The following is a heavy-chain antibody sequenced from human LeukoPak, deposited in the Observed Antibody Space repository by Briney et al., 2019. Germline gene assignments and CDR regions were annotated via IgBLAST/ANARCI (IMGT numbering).Heavy chain of an antibody. CDR3: ARWRGAQSEFDF. CDR2: VEDGGIEK. D-gene: IGHD3-3*01. J-gene: IGHJ4*02. Sequence: PGGSLTLSCSVSGFTFSDYSMGWVRQAPGKGLEWVANVEDGGIEKEYVDSVKGRLTISRDDAENLLYLQMNSLRAEDTALYLCARWRGAQSEFDFWGQGTQVIVSS. CDR1: GFTFSDYS. V-gene: IGHV3-7*01.